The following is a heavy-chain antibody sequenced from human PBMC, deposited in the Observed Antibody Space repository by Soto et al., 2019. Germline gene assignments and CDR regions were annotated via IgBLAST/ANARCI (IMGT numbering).Heavy chain of an antibody. CDR2: ISGSGGST. V-gene: IGHV3-23*01. J-gene: IGHJ4*02. D-gene: IGHD6-19*01. CDR3: AKPGGSGWTPADY. CDR1: GFTFSSDA. Sequence: VQLLESGGGLVQPGGSLRLSCAASGFTFSSDAMSWVRQAPGKGLEWVSAISGSGGSTYYADSVKGRFTISRDNSQNTLYQKKNNLRAEDTAVYYCAKPGGSGWTPADYWGQGTLVTVSS.